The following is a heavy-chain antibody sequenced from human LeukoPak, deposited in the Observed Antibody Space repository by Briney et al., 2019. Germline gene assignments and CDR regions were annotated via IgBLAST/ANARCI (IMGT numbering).Heavy chain of an antibody. D-gene: IGHD3-22*01. CDR2: ISGSGGST. CDR3: AKDYYYDSSGYYYDAFDI. V-gene: IGHV3-23*01. Sequence: GGSLRLSCAASGFTFSSYAMSWVRQAPGKGLEWVSAISGSGGSTYYADSVKGRFTISRDNSKNMLYLQMNSLRAEDTAVYYCAKDYYYDSSGYYYDAFDIWGQGTMVTVSS. J-gene: IGHJ3*02. CDR1: GFTFSSYA.